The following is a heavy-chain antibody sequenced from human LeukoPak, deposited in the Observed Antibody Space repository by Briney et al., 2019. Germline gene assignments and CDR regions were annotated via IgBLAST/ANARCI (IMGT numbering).Heavy chain of an antibody. J-gene: IGHJ5*02. CDR2: INPNSGGT. D-gene: IGHD3-10*01. CDR3: ARVGNRMVRGVIHNWFDP. V-gene: IGHV1-2*02. CDR1: GYTFTGYY. Sequence: GASVKVSCKASGYTFTGYYMHWVRQAPGQGLEWMGWINPNSGGTNYAQKFQGRVTMTRDTSISTAYMELSRLRSDDTAVYYCARVGNRMVRGVIHNWFDPWAREPWSPSPQ.